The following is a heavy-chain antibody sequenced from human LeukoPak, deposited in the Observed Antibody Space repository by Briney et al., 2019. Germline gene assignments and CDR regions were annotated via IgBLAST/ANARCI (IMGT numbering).Heavy chain of an antibody. CDR3: ARDTVTSYYYYGMDV. Sequence: PSETLSLTCTVSGGSISSGGDYWSWIRQHPGKGLEWSGYIYYSGSTYYNPSLKSRVTISVDTSKNQFSLKLSSVTAADTAVYYCARDTVTSYYYYGMDVWGQGTTVTVSS. J-gene: IGHJ6*02. CDR2: IYYSGST. D-gene: IGHD4-4*01. V-gene: IGHV4-31*03. CDR1: GGSISSGGDY.